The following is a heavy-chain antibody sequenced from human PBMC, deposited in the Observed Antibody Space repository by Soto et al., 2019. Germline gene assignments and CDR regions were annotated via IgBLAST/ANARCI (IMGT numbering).Heavy chain of an antibody. J-gene: IGHJ4*02. V-gene: IGHV3-23*01. CDR1: GCTFNNYA. CDR2: ITDSGDDT. Sequence: GGSLRLSCAASGCTFNNYAMGWVRQAPGKGLEWVSAITDSGDDTYYIDSVKGRFTISRDNSKSTLYLQMNSLRAEDTAIYYCAKLGSSSWSPHYYFDYWGQGTLVTVSS. D-gene: IGHD2-2*01. CDR3: AKLGSSSWSPHYYFDY.